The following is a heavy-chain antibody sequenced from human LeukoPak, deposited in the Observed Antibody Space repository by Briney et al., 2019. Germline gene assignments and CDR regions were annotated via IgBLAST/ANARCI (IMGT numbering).Heavy chain of an antibody. J-gene: IGHJ4*02. CDR1: GFTFSSYA. CDR3: AISARYCSGGSCYSPIDY. CDR2: ISGSGGST. Sequence: GGSLRLSCAASGFTFSSYAMSWVRQAPGKGLEWVSAISGSGGSTYYADSVKGRFTVSRDNSKNTLHLQMNSLRAEDTAVYYCAISARYCSGGSCYSPIDYWGQGTLVTVSS. V-gene: IGHV3-23*01. D-gene: IGHD2-15*01.